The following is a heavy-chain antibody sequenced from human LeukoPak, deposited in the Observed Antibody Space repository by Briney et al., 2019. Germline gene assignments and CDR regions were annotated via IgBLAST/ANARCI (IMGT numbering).Heavy chain of an antibody. CDR1: GLTVSSND. CDR3: ASLLRGTFDV. J-gene: IGHJ3*01. CDR2: LFSGGNT. V-gene: IGHV3-53*01. Sequence: GGSLRLSCAASGLTVSSNDMHWLRQAPGKGLEWVSVLFSGGNTFYADSVKGRVTISRDNSKNTLHFQMNSLRAEDTAVYYCASLLRGTFDVWGRGTMVTVSS.